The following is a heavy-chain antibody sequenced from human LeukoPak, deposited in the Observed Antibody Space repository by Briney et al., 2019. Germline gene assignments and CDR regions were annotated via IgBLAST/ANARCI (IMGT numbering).Heavy chain of an antibody. D-gene: IGHD3-22*01. CDR1: GFTFSSYD. CDR2: IGTAGDT. V-gene: IGHV3-13*01. Sequence: GGSLRLSCAASGFTFSSYDMHWVRQATGKGLEWVSAIGTAGDTYYPGSVKGRFTISRENAKNSLYLQMNSLRAGGTAVYYCARVRYYDSSGYYYFDYWGQGTLVTVSS. J-gene: IGHJ4*02. CDR3: ARVRYYDSSGYYYFDY.